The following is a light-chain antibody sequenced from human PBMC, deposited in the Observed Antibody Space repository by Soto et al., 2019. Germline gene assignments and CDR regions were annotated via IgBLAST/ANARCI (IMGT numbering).Light chain of an antibody. CDR3: QQYGGSVPIT. CDR2: GAS. V-gene: IGKV3-20*01. Sequence: EIVLTQSPGTLSLSPGERATLSCRASQSVSSAYLAWYQQKPGQAPRLLLSGASSRATDIPDRFSGSGSGTVFSLTISRLEPEDFAVYYCQQYGGSVPITFGQGTRLDIK. CDR1: QSVSSAY. J-gene: IGKJ5*01.